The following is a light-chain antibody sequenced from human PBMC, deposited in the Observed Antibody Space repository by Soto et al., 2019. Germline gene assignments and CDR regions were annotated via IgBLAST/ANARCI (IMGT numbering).Light chain of an antibody. CDR1: QSVITS. J-gene: IGKJ1*01. V-gene: IGKV3-20*01. Sequence: EIVLTQSPATLSLSPGEIATLSFSASQSVITSLALYQQKPGQAPRLLIYSASSRATGIPDRFSGSGSGTDFTLTISRLEPEDFAVYYCQQYGTSPPWTFGQGTKVDIK. CDR2: SAS. CDR3: QQYGTSPPWT.